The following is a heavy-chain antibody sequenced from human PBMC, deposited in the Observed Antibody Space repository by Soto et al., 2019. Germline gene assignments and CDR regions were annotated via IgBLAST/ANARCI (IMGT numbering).Heavy chain of an antibody. V-gene: IGHV4-31*01. D-gene: IGHD2-21*01. CDR1: GGSISSGGYY. J-gene: IGHJ6*02. Sequence: QVQLQESGPGLVKPSQTLPLTCTVSGGSISSGGYYWYWIRQHPGKGLEWIGYIYYSGTTYYNPSLQSPVPISGDTSKNQFPLKLSSVTAADPAVYYCAASCVACGGFNYYGMDVWGQGTTVTVSS. CDR2: IYYSGTT. CDR3: AASCVACGGFNYYGMDV.